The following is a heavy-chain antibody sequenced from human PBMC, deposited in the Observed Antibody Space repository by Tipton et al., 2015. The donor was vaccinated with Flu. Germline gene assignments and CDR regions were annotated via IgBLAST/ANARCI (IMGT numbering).Heavy chain of an antibody. CDR3: AREDYYDSSGQSPSYPFDI. CDR1: GYSFTNFW. D-gene: IGHD3-22*01. J-gene: IGHJ3*02. V-gene: IGHV5-51*03. Sequence: VQLVQSGAEVKKPGESLKISCKVSGYSFTNFWIGWVRQMPGKGLEWMGIIYLDDSDIRYSPSFQGQVTISADKSIRTAYLQWSSLKASDTAMYYCAREDYYDSSGQSPSYPFDIWGQGTMVTVSS. CDR2: IYLDDSDI.